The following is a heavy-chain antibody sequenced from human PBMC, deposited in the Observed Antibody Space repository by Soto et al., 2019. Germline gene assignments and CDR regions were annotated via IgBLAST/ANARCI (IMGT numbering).Heavy chain of an antibody. CDR2: IDPSDSYT. Sequence: GESLKISCKGSGYSFTSYWISWVRQMPGKGLEWMGRIDPSDSYTNYSPSFQGHVTISADKSISTAYLQWSSLKASDTAMYYCASPRYCSGGSCYSEHYYYYGMDIWGQGTTVTVSS. D-gene: IGHD2-15*01. J-gene: IGHJ6*02. V-gene: IGHV5-10-1*01. CDR3: ASPRYCSGGSCYSEHYYYYGMDI. CDR1: GYSFTSYW.